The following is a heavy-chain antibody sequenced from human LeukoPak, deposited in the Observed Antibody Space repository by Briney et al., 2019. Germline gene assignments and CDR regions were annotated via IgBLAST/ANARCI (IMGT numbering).Heavy chain of an antibody. Sequence: PGGSLRLSCAASGFIFSNYCMSWVRHAPGSGLEWVSYITNSGRSTNHAGAVKGRFTISRDNAKQSVYLDMTDLRVEDTAVYYCAREASGNYHVFDSWGQGTLVTVSS. J-gene: IGHJ4*02. D-gene: IGHD1-26*01. V-gene: IGHV3-11*04. CDR2: ITNSGRST. CDR3: AREASGNYHVFDS. CDR1: GFIFSNYC.